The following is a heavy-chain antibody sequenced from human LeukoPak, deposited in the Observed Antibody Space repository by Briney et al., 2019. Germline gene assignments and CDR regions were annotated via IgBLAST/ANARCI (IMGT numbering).Heavy chain of an antibody. D-gene: IGHD4-17*01. Sequence: GGSLRLSCAASGFTFSDYYMSWIRQAPGKGLEWVSYISSSGSTIYYADSVKGRFTISRDNAKNSLYLQMNSLRAEDTAVYYCAMDFWSTVTTEWGQGTLVTVSS. CDR2: ISSSGSTI. J-gene: IGHJ4*02. CDR3: AMDFWSTVTTE. CDR1: GFTFSDYY. V-gene: IGHV3-11*04.